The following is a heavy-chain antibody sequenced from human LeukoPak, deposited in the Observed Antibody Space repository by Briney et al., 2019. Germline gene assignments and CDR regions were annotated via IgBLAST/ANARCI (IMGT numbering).Heavy chain of an antibody. Sequence: SETLSLTCTVYGDSLSRSSWSWIRQSAGGGLEWIGYMFYGGTTNHNPSLNGRVTMSMVTSTDQSSLSLSSVTAADTAVYFCVRHWVHDFGGSDWYFDLCGRPTLVTVPS. J-gene: IGHJ2*01. V-gene: IGHV4-59*08. CDR2: MFYGGTT. CDR1: GDSLSRSS. D-gene: IGHD4-23*01. CDR3: VRHWVHDFGGSDWYFDL.